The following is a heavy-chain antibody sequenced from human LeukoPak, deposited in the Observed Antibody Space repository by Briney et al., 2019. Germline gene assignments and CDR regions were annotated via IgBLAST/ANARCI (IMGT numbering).Heavy chain of an antibody. CDR1: GFTFSDYY. D-gene: IGHD4-17*01. J-gene: IGHJ4*02. Sequence: GGSLRLSCTASGFTFSDYYMSWIRQAPGKGLEWISYIGSTGTYTNYADSVKGRFTISRDSAKNSVYLQMSSLRTEDTAVYYCARGSDYGDNFDDFDYWGQGTLVTVSS. CDR2: IGSTGTYT. CDR3: ARGSDYGDNFDDFDY. V-gene: IGHV3-11*05.